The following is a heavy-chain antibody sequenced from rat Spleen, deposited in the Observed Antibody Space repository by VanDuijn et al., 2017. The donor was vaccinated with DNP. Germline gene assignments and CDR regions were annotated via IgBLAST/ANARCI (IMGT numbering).Heavy chain of an antibody. V-gene: IGHV2-30*01. D-gene: IGHD1-7*01. CDR1: GFSLPSYT. Sequence: QVQLKESGPGLVQPSQTLSLTCTVSGFSLPSYTVHWVRQPPGKGREWMGIIWTGGSADYSSVLRSRLTISRDTSKSQVFLKMNNLQTEDIATYYCARGRVGYHGAIDAWGQGISVTVSS. J-gene: IGHJ4*01. CDR3: ARGRVGYHGAIDA. CDR2: IWTGGSA.